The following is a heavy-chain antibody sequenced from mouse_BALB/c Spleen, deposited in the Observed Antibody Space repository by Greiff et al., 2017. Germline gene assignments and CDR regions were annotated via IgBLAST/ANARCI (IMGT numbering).Heavy chain of an antibody. CDR3: ERNYGYFDY. D-gene: IGHD1-1*01. CDR2: ISSGGST. CDR1: GFTFSSYA. J-gene: IGHJ2*01. Sequence: EVMLVESGGGLVKPGGSLKLSCAASGFTFSSYAMSWVRQTPEKRLEWVASISSGGSTYYPDSVKGRFTISRDNARNILYLQMSSLRSEDTAMYYCERNYGYFDYWGQGTTLTVSS. V-gene: IGHV5-6-5*01.